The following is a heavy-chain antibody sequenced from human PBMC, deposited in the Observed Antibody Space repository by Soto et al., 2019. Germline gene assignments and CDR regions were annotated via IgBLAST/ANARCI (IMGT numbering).Heavy chain of an antibody. CDR2: IYYSGST. Sequence: PSETLSLTCTVSGGSISSSSYYWGWIRQPPGKGLEWIGSIYYSGSTYYNPSLKSRVTISVDTSKNQFSLKLSSLRSEDTAVYYCARGLNWNFDYWGQGTLVTVSS. CDR3: ARGLNWNFDY. D-gene: IGHD1-20*01. V-gene: IGHV4-39*07. CDR1: GGSISSSSYY. J-gene: IGHJ4*02.